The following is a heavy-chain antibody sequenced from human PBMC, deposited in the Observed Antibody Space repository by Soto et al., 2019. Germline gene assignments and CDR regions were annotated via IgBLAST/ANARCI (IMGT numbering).Heavy chain of an antibody. V-gene: IGHV4-4*02. D-gene: IGHD3-10*01. J-gene: IGHJ4*02. Sequence: SETLSLTCAVSGVSISSGNWWTWVRQSPQRGLEYIGEIFHDGTSPSSPSFERRVAISVDTSKNQFSLKLTSVTAADTAIYFCARLVYDTRLNYMYFDFWGQGTLVTVSS. CDR1: GVSISSGNW. CDR3: ARLVYDTRLNYMYFDF. CDR2: IFHDGTS.